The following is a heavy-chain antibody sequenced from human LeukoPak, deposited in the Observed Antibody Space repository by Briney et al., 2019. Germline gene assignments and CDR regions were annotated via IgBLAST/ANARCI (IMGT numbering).Heavy chain of an antibody. J-gene: IGHJ6*03. CDR2: ISAYNGNT. V-gene: IGHV1-18*01. CDR3: ARGGSSGWYGDSYYYYMDV. CDR1: GYTFTSYG. Sequence: ASVKVSCKASGYTFTSYGISWVRQAPGQGLEWMGWISAYNGNTNYAQKLQGRVTMTTDTSTSTAYMELRSLRSDDTAVYYCARGGSSGWYGDSYYYYMDVWGKGTTVTISS. D-gene: IGHD6-19*01.